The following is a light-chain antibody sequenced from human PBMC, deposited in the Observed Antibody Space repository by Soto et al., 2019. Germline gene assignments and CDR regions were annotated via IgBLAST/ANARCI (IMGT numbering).Light chain of an antibody. Sequence: QSALTQPPSASVTPGQGVTVSCSGSASNIGTFYVSWYQHLPGTAPKLLIYADNQRPSGVPDRFSGSKSGTSASLAISGLRSGDEADYYCTSWDDNLSAVVFGGGTQLTVL. CDR1: ASNIGTFY. CDR3: TSWDDNLSAVV. CDR2: ADN. J-gene: IGLJ2*01. V-gene: IGLV1-47*02.